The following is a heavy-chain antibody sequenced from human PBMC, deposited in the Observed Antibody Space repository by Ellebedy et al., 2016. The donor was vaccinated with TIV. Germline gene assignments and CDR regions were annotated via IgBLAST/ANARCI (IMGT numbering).Heavy chain of an antibody. CDR3: TTVYQLLDYYYGMDL. J-gene: IGHJ6*02. CDR1: GFTFGDYA. CDR2: IRSKAYGGAI. D-gene: IGHD2-2*01. Sequence: GESLKISCRASGFTFGDYAMSWFRQAPGKGLEWVGFIRSKAYGGAIEYAAAVQGRFTISRDDSKSTAYLQMNSLKTEDTAVYFCTTVYQLLDYYYGMDLWGQGTTVTVSS. V-gene: IGHV3-49*03.